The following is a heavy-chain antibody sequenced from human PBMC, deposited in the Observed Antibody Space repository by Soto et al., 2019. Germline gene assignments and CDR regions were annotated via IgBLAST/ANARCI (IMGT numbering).Heavy chain of an antibody. D-gene: IGHD2-15*01. CDR1: GGSFSGYY. V-gene: IGHV4-34*01. Sequence: NPSETLSLTCAVYGGSFSGYYWSWIRQPPGKGLEWFGEINHSGSTNYNPSLKSRVTISVDTSKNQFSLKLSSVTAADTAVYYCARPVTYFGGKRSYYYMDVWGKGTTVTVSS. CDR2: INHSGST. J-gene: IGHJ6*03. CDR3: ARPVTYFGGKRSYYYMDV.